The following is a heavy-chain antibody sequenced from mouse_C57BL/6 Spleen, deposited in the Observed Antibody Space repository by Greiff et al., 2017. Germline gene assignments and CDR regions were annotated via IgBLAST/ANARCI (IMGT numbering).Heavy chain of an antibody. Sequence: EVKLVESGGDLVKPGGSLKLSCAASGFTFSSYGMSWVRQTPDKRLEWVATISSGGSYTYYPDSVEVRFTISRDNDKNTLYLQMSSLKSEDTAMYYCARSAYYSNYGEFYFEFWGKGTTLTVSS. CDR1: GFTFSSYG. J-gene: IGHJ2*01. CDR3: ARSAYYSNYGEFYFEF. D-gene: IGHD2-5*01. V-gene: IGHV5-6*01. CDR2: ISSGGSYT.